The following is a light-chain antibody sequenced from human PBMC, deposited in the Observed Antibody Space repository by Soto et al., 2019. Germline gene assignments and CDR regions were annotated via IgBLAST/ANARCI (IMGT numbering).Light chain of an antibody. J-gene: IGKJ4*01. V-gene: IGKV3D-15*01. CDR1: QNINFN. CDR3: QQYHNWPPLT. Sequence: ETLMTQSPATLSASPGERVTLSCRASQNINFNLAWYQQKPGQAPRVLIYGASSRASGIPDRFSGSGSGTDFPLTISRLEHDDFAFYYCQQYHNWPPLTFGGGNRVEIK. CDR2: GAS.